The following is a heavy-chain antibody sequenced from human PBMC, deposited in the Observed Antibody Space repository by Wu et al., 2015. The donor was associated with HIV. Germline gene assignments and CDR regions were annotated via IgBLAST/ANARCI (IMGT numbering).Heavy chain of an antibody. J-gene: IGHJ5*02. CDR1: GYTFTSYD. D-gene: IGHD6-13*01. V-gene: IGHV1-8*01. CDR3: AEEGGGSIAAAGTGNWVDP. CDR2: MNPNSGNT. Sequence: QVQLVQSGAEVKKPGASVKVSCKASGYTFTSYDINWVRQATGQGLEWMGWMNPNSGNTGYAQKFQGRVTMTRNTSISTAYMELSSLRSEDTAVYYCAEEGGGSIAAAGTGNWVDPVGPGNPGPPSPQ.